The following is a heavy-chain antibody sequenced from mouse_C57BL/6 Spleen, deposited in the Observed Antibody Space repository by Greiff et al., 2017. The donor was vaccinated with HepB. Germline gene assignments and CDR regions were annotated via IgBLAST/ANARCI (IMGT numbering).Heavy chain of an antibody. CDR3: ARYYGSSYDY. CDR1: GYTFTSYW. CDR2: IDPSDSYT. J-gene: IGHJ2*01. V-gene: IGHV1-50*01. D-gene: IGHD1-1*01. Sequence: VQLQQPGAELVKPGASVKLSCKASGYTFTSYWMQWVKQRPGQGLEWIGEIDPSDSYTNYNQKFKGKATLTVDTSSSTAYMQLSSLTSEDSAVYYCARYYGSSYDYWGQGTTLTVSS.